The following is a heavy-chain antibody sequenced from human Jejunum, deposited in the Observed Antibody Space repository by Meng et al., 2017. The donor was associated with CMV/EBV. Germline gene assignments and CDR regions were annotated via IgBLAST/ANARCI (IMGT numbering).Heavy chain of an antibody. D-gene: IGHD1-26*01. CDR2: ISSSSNNI. J-gene: IGHJ4*02. Sequence: FTFSDYSINWVRQAPGKGLEWVSSISSSSNNIYYADSVKGRFTISRDNAKNSLYLQLNSLRAEDTAVYYCVRDILRVGITYYFDYWGQGTLVTVSS. V-gene: IGHV3-21*01. CDR3: VRDILRVGITYYFDY. CDR1: FTFSDYS.